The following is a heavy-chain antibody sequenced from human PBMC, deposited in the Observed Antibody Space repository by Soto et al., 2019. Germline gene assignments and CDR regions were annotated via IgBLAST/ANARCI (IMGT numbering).Heavy chain of an antibody. CDR3: ATEYYDYIWASYYYYMDV. D-gene: IGHD3-16*01. J-gene: IGHJ6*03. CDR1: GFTFSSYW. CDR2: INSDGSST. V-gene: IGHV3-74*01. Sequence: PGGSLRLSCAASGFTFSSYWMHWVRQAPGKGLVWVSRINSDGSSTSYADSVKGRFTISRDNAKNTLYLQMNSLRAEDTAVYYCATEYYDYIWASYYYYMDVWGKGTTLTVSS.